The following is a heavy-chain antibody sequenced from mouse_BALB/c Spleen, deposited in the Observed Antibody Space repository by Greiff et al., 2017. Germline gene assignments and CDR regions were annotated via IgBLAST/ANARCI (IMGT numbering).Heavy chain of an antibody. CDR3: TRWSTGGYYFDY. J-gene: IGHJ2*01. CDR1: GYTFTSYW. Sequence: VQLQQPGAELVRPGASVKLSCKASGYTFTSYWINWVKQRPGQGLEWIGNIYPSDSYTNYNQKFKDKATLTVDKSSSTAYMQLSSPTSEDSAVYYCTRWSTGGYYFDYWGQGTTLTVSS. D-gene: IGHD4-1*01. CDR2: IYPSDSYT. V-gene: IGHV1-69*02.